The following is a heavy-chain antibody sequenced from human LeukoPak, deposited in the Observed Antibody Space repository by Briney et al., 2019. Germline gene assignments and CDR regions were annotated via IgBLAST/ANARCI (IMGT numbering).Heavy chain of an antibody. Sequence: SVKVSCKAAGGTFSNYGHAISWVRQAPGQGLEWIGGLIPVFGAAKYAQRFQGRVTITTDESTTTACMEVTGLRSEDTAVYYCARGQRDPGAGAGIDYYYYYMDVWGKGTTVTVSS. CDR1: GGTFSNYGHA. CDR3: ARGQRDPGAGAGIDYYYYYMDV. CDR2: LIPVFGAA. J-gene: IGHJ6*03. V-gene: IGHV1-69*05. D-gene: IGHD6-19*01.